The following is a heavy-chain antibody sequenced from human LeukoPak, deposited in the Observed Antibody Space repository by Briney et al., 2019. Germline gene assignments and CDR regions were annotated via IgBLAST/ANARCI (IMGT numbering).Heavy chain of an antibody. D-gene: IGHD5-18*01. Sequence: SETLSLTCTVSGGSISSYYWSWIRQPPGKGREWIGFIFYSGTTNYNPSLKSRVTISVDTSKNQFSLKVISVTAADTAVYYCARKGYTNGYDYWGQGTLVTVSS. CDR2: IFYSGTT. CDR3: ARKGYTNGYDY. J-gene: IGHJ4*02. V-gene: IGHV4-59*08. CDR1: GGSISSYY.